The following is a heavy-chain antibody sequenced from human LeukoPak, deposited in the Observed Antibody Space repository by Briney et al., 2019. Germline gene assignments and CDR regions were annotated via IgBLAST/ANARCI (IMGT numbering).Heavy chain of an antibody. CDR2: INHSGST. D-gene: IGHD3-9*01. J-gene: IGHJ6*03. Sequence: SETLSLTCAVYGGSFSGYYWSWIRPPPGKGLEWIGEINHSGSTNYNPSLKSRVTISVDTSKNQFSLKLSSVTAADTAVYYCARGTNILTGYYYYMDVWGKGTTVTVSS. CDR3: ARGTNILTGYYYYMDV. V-gene: IGHV4-34*01. CDR1: GGSFSGYY.